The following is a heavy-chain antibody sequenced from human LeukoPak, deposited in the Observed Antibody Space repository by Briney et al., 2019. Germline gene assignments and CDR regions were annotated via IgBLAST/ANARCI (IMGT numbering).Heavy chain of an antibody. CDR3: AKRGLRYFDWSRSYYFDY. Sequence: PGGSLRLSCAASGFTFSSYAMSWVRQAPGKGLEWVSAISGSGGSTYYADSVKGRFTISRDNSKNTLYLQMNSLRAEDTAVYYCAKRGLRYFDWSRSYYFDYRGQGTLVTVSS. CDR1: GFTFSSYA. J-gene: IGHJ4*02. CDR2: ISGSGGST. V-gene: IGHV3-23*01. D-gene: IGHD3-9*01.